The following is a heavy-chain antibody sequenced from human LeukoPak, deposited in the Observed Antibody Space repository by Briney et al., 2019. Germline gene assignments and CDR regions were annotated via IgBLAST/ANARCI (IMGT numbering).Heavy chain of an antibody. CDR1: GYTFTGYY. Sequence: ASVKVSCKASGYTFTGYYMHWVRQAPGQGLEWMGWINPNSGGTNYAQKFQGRFTMTRDTSISTAYMELSRLRSDDTAVYYCARGPALYDILTGYWFDPWGQGTLVTVSS. CDR3: ARGPALYDILTGYWFDP. V-gene: IGHV1-2*02. J-gene: IGHJ5*02. D-gene: IGHD3-9*01. CDR2: INPNSGGT.